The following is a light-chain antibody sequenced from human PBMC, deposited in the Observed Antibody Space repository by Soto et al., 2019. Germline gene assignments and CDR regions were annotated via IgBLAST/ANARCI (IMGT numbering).Light chain of an antibody. CDR3: LPDYYYLPL. CDR2: AAS. J-gene: IGKJ4*01. Sequence: AIQITQSPSSLSASVGDRVTITCRASQGIRNDLGWYQQKPGKAPNLLIYAASHLQSGVPSRFSGSGSGTDFTLTISSLQLEDFATYYCLPDYYYLPLFGGGTKLDIK. CDR1: QGIRND. V-gene: IGKV1-6*01.